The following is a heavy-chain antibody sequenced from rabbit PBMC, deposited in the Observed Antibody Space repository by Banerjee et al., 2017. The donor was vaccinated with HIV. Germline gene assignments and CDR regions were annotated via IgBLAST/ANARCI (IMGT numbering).Heavy chain of an antibody. D-gene: IGHD4-1*01. Sequence: QEQLEESGGGLVQPEGSLTLTCTASGFSFSSSYYMCWVRQAPGKGLEWIACIDTGSSGFTWYASWAKGRFTISKTSSTTVTLQMTSLTAADTATYFCARDLAGVTGWNFGLWGQGTLVTVS. V-gene: IGHV1S45*01. CDR1: GFSFSSSYY. CDR2: IDTGSSGFT. CDR3: ARDLAGVTGWNFGL. J-gene: IGHJ3*01.